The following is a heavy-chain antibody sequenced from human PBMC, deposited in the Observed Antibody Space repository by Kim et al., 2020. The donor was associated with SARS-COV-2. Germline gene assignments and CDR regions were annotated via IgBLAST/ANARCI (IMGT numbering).Heavy chain of an antibody. CDR3: ATGPPDYYYYYGMDV. CDR1: GGTFSSYA. J-gene: IGHJ6*02. V-gene: IGHV1-69*13. CDR2: IIPIFGTA. D-gene: IGHD3-10*01. Sequence: SVKVSCKASGGTFSSYAISWVRQAPGQGLEWMGGIIPIFGTANYAQKFQGRVTITADESTSTAYMELSSLRSEDTAVYYCATGPPDYYYYYGMDVWGQGTTVTVSS.